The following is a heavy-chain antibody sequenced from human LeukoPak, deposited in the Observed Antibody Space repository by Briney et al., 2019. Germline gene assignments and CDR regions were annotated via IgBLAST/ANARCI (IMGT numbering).Heavy chain of an antibody. D-gene: IGHD6-13*01. Sequence: GGSLRLSCAASGFTFSSYAMHWVRQAPGKGLEWVAVISYDGSNKYYADSVKGRFTISRDNSKNTLYLQMNSLRAEDTAVYYCARESGVPGIAAAGSWFDPWGQGTLVTVSS. J-gene: IGHJ5*02. V-gene: IGHV3-30-3*01. CDR3: ARESGVPGIAAAGSWFDP. CDR2: ISYDGSNK. CDR1: GFTFSSYA.